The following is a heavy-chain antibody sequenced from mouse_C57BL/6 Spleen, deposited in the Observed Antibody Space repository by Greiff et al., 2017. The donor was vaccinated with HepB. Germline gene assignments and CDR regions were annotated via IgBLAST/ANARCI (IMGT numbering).Heavy chain of an antibody. CDR1: GYTFTDYY. Sequence: VQLQQSGPVLVKPGASVKMSCKASGYTFTDYYMNWVKQSHGKSLEWIGVINPYNGGTSYNQKFKGKATLTVDKSSSTAYMELISLTSEDSAVYYCASSLYDYDERPSYWGQGTLVTVSA. D-gene: IGHD2-4*01. CDR2: INPYNGGT. CDR3: ASSLYDYDERPSY. V-gene: IGHV1-19*01. J-gene: IGHJ3*01.